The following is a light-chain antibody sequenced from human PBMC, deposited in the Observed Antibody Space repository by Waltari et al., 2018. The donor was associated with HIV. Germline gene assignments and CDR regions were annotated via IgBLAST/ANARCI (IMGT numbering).Light chain of an antibody. J-gene: IGLJ1*01. CDR3: NSRDSHTNHHF. V-gene: IGLV3-19*01. CDR2: GEN. CDR1: TLTAVY. Sequence: ELTQDPDVSVALGPTVRITCQGETLTAVYPNWYQHKSGQAPVLFFFGENSRPSGIPDRFSASSSGNTAFLTISGAQAEDEADYYCNSRDSHTNHHFFGPGTKVTV.